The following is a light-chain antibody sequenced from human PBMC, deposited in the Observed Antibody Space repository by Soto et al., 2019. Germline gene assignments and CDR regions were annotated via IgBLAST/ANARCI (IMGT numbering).Light chain of an antibody. J-gene: IGKJ1*01. CDR3: QQYGSSPWT. Sequence: ETVLTQSPGTLSLSPGERATLSCRASQSVSSSYLAWYQQKPGQAPRLLIYGASSRATSIPDTFSGGGSGTDFTLTISRLEPEDIAVYYCQQYGSSPWTFGQGTKVEIK. CDR1: QSVSSSY. CDR2: GAS. V-gene: IGKV3-20*01.